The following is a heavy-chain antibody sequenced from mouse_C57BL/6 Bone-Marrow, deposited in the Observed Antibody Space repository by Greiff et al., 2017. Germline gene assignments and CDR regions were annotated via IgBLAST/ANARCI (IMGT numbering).Heavy chain of an antibody. Sequence: QVQLQQPGAELVRPGTSVKLSCKASGYTFTSYWMHWVKQRPGQGLEWIGVIDPSDSYTNYNQKFKGKATLTVDTSSSTAYMQLSSLTSEDSAVYYCARSGYYGSSFFDYWGQGTTLTVSS. CDR2: IDPSDSYT. V-gene: IGHV1-59*01. CDR3: ARSGYYGSSFFDY. D-gene: IGHD1-1*01. CDR1: GYTFTSYW. J-gene: IGHJ2*01.